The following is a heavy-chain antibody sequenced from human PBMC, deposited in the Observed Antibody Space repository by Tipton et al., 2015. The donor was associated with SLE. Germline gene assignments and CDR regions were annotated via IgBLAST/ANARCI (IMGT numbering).Heavy chain of an antibody. D-gene: IGHD2-15*01. CDR1: GFTFSSYW. Sequence: GSLRLSCAASGFTFSSYWMHWVRQAPGKGLVWVSRINSDGSSTSYADSVKGRFTISRDNAKNSLYLLMNSLRAEDTAVYYCARDGGPNCSGGSCYSTYWGQGTLVTVSS. CDR3: ARDGGPNCSGGSCYSTY. CDR2: INSDGSST. J-gene: IGHJ4*02. V-gene: IGHV3-74*01.